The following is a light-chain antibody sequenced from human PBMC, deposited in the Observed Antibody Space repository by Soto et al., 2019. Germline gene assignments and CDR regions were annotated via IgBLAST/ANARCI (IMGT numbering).Light chain of an antibody. CDR1: SSDVGGYNY. V-gene: IGLV2-11*01. J-gene: IGLJ1*01. Sequence: QSALTQPRSVSGSPGQSVTISCTGTSSDVGGYNYVSWYQQHPGKAPKLMIYDVTKRPSGVLDRFSGSKSGNTASLTISGLQAEDDADYYCCSYAGSYSFLFGTGTKLTVL. CDR2: DVT. CDR3: CSYAGSYSFL.